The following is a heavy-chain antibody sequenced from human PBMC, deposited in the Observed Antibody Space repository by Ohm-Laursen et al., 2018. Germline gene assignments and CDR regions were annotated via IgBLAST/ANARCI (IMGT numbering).Heavy chain of an antibody. CDR2: ISGSGGST. Sequence: SLRLSCSASGFTFSSYAMSWVRQAPGKGLEWVSAISGSGGSTYYADSVKGRFTISRDNSKNTLYLQMNSLRAEDTAVYYCAKDHQNYYGSGSYYLRWPDYWGQGTLVTVSS. J-gene: IGHJ4*02. CDR3: AKDHQNYYGSGSYYLRWPDY. D-gene: IGHD3-10*01. V-gene: IGHV3-23*01. CDR1: GFTFSSYA.